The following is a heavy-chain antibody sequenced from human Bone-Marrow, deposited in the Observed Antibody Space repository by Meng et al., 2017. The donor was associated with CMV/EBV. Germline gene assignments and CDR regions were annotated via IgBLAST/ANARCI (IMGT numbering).Heavy chain of an antibody. D-gene: IGHD2/OR15-2a*01. Sequence: GESLKISCAASGFTFSSYSMNWVRQAPGKGLEWVSSISSSGTYIYYADSVKGRFTISRDNAKNSLYLQMNSLRAEDTAVYYCARDIVLRGSEDNFDYWGQGTLVTVSS. CDR3: ARDIVLRGSEDNFDY. CDR2: ISSSGTYI. V-gene: IGHV3-21*01. J-gene: IGHJ4*02. CDR1: GFTFSSYS.